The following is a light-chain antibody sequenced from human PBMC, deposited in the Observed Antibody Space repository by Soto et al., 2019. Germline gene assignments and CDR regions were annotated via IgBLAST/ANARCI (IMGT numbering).Light chain of an antibody. CDR2: GAS. Sequence: EIVMTQSPATLSVSPGERATLSCRASQSVSSDLVWYQQKPGQAPRLLIYGASTRATGIPARFSGSGSGTEFTITISSLQSEDFAVYYCQQYNNWPRTFGQGTKVEIK. J-gene: IGKJ1*01. CDR1: QSVSSD. CDR3: QQYNNWPRT. V-gene: IGKV3-15*01.